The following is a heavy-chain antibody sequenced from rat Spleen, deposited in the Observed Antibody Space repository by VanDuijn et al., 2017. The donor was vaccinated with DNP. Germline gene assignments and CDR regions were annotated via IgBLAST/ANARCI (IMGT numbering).Heavy chain of an antibody. CDR2: IWSGGRT. J-gene: IGHJ2*01. V-gene: IGHV2-16*01. Sequence: QVQLKESGPGLVQPSQTLSLTSTVSGFSLPSYGVIWVRQPPGKGLEWIAVIWSGGRTDYNSALKSRLSISRDTSKSQVLLKMNSLQTEDTAMYFCALSSYIPFDYWGQGVKVTVSS. CDR3: ALSSYIPFDY. CDR1: GFSLPSYG. D-gene: IGHD1-2*01.